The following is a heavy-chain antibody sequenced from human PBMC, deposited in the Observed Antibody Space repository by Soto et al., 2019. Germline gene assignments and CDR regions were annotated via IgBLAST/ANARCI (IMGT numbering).Heavy chain of an antibody. Sequence: ASVKVSCKASGYTFTSYAMNWVRQAPGQGLEWMGWINTNTGNPTYAQGFTGRFVFSLDTSVSAAYLQICSLKAEDTAVYYCASGQAAGPYYYYYGMDVWGQGTTVTVSS. D-gene: IGHD6-13*01. CDR2: INTNTGNP. CDR1: GYTFTSYA. J-gene: IGHJ6*02. CDR3: ASGQAAGPYYYYYGMDV. V-gene: IGHV7-4-1*01.